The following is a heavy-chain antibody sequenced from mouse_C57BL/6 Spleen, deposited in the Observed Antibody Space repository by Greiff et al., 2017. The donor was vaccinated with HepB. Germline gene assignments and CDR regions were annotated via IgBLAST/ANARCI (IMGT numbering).Heavy chain of an antibody. CDR3: ARQNFSSHSYYFDY. CDR1: GYTFTSYW. J-gene: IGHJ2*01. CDR2: IYPGSGST. D-gene: IGHD1-1*01. Sequence: QVQLKQSGAELVKPGASVKMSCKASGYTFTSYWITWVKQRPGQGLEWIGDIYPGSGSTNYNEKFKSKATLTVDTSYSTAYMQLSSLTSEDSAVYYCARQNFSSHSYYFDYLGPGTPLPVSS. V-gene: IGHV1-55*01.